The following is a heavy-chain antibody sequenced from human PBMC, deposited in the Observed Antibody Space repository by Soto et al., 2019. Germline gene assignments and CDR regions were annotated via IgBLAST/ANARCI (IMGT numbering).Heavy chain of an antibody. D-gene: IGHD3-3*01. CDR3: ARDRGQILEWLLSP. V-gene: IGHV1-2*02. Sequence: ASVKFFCKASGYTFIDYYVNWLRQAPGQGFEWMGWINPNSGGTHYAEKVQGRVTLTRDTSINTAYLELSSLRSDDTAVYYCARDRGQILEWLLSPWGQGTLVTVSS. CDR1: GYTFIDYY. CDR2: INPNSGGT. J-gene: IGHJ5*02.